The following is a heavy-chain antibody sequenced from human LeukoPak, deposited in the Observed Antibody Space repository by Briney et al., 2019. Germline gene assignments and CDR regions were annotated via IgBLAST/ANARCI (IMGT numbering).Heavy chain of an antibody. D-gene: IGHD2-8*02. CDR2: IYPNSGAT. V-gene: IGHV1-2*02. CDR1: GYTFTDYY. J-gene: IGHJ6*03. CDR3: ARRDPGGYYYMDV. Sequence: ASVKVSCKTSGYTFTDYYIHWVRQAPGQGLEWMGWIYPNSGATNYAQKFQGRVTMTGDTSISTAYMELITLTSDDTAVYYCARRDPGGYYYMDVWGEGTTVTVSS.